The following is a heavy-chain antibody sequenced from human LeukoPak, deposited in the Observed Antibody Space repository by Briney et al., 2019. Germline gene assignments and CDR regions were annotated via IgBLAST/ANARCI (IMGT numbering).Heavy chain of an antibody. CDR2: ISSSGRTT. D-gene: IGHD2-15*01. CDR1: GFTFNIYE. CDR3: ARGPRDPTEFCSGGRCAPTYEF. J-gene: IGHJ4*02. Sequence: PGGSQRLSCVVSGFTFNIYEMNWVRQAPGKGLEWVSYISSSGRTTYYADSVKGRFTISRDNAKNSLYLQMNSLRVDDTAVYYCARGPRDPTEFCSGGRCAPTYEFWGQGTLVTVSS. V-gene: IGHV3-48*03.